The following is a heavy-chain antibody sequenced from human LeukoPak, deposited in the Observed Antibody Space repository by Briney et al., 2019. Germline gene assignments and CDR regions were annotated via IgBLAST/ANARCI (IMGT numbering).Heavy chain of an antibody. CDR3: AKTRGYCSSTSCYYLDY. D-gene: IGHD2-2*01. J-gene: IGHJ4*02. CDR2: ISGSGGST. CDR1: GFTFSSYA. V-gene: IGHV3-23*01. Sequence: GGSLRLSCAASGFTFSSYAMSWVRQAPGKGLEWVSAISGSGGSTYYVDSVTGRFTISRDNSKNTLYLQMNSLRAEDTAVYYCAKTRGYCSSTSCYYLDYWGQGTLVTVSS.